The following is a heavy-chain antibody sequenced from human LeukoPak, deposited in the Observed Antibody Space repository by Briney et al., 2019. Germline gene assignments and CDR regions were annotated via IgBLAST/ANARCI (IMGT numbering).Heavy chain of an antibody. CDR1: GGSISSSSYY. V-gene: IGHV4-39*07. CDR2: IYYSGST. J-gene: IGHJ5*02. CDR3: ARSRYYGSGSYYIPNWFDP. D-gene: IGHD3-10*01. Sequence: SETLSLTCTVSGGSISSSSYYWGWIRQPPGKGLEWIGSIYYSGSTYYNPSLKSRVTISVDTSKNQFSLKLSSVTAADTAVYYCARSRYYGSGSYYIPNWFDPWGQGTLVTVSS.